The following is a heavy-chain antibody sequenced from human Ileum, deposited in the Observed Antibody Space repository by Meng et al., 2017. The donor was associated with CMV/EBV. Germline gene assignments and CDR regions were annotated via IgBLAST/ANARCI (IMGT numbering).Heavy chain of an antibody. V-gene: IGHV3-23*01. D-gene: IGHD1-26*01. CDR1: GVTFTSHW. Sequence: EGSVQHGWSMRFSCAASGVTFTSHWMHWVRQFPGKGLEWVSAITISGADTYYADSVKGRFTISRDNSKNTLYLQMNSLRAEDTAIYYCARDPRGSYDYWGQGTLVTVSS. J-gene: IGHJ4*02. CDR2: ITISGADT. CDR3: ARDPRGSYDY.